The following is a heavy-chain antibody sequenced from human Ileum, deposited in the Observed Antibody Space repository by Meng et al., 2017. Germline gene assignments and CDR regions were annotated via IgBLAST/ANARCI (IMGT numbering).Heavy chain of an antibody. V-gene: IGHV2-5*01. CDR2: IYWNDDQ. CDR3: AHSLEDHSSSWYRDYFDY. Sequence: SGPTLVKPTQTLTLTCTFSGFSLSTRGVGVGWIRQPPGKALEWLAFIYWNDDQRHSPSLKSRLTITKDTSKNQVVLTMTNVDPVDTATYYCAHSLEDHSSSWYRDYFDYWGQGTLVTVSS. D-gene: IGHD6-13*01. J-gene: IGHJ4*02. CDR1: GFSLSTRGVG.